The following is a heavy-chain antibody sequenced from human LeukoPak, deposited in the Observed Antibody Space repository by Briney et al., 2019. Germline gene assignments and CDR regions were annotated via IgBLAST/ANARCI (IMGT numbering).Heavy chain of an antibody. Sequence: PGRSLRLSCAASGFTFDDYAMHWVRQAPGKGLEWVSGISWNSGSIGYADSVKGRFTISRDNAKNSLYLQMNSLRAEDTALYYCAKDKRSSWYHNFDYWGQGTLVTVSS. V-gene: IGHV3-9*01. D-gene: IGHD6-13*01. CDR2: ISWNSGSI. CDR3: AKDKRSSWYHNFDY. CDR1: GFTFDDYA. J-gene: IGHJ4*02.